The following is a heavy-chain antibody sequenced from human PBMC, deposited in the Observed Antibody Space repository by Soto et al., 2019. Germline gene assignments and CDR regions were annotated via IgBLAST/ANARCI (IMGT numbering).Heavy chain of an antibody. Sequence: SETLSLTCAVYGGSFSGYYWSWTRQPPGKGLEWIGEINHSGSTNYNPSLKSRVTISVDTSKNQFSLKLSSVTAADTAVYYCATTPRYCSGGSCYIFDYWGQGTLVTVSS. D-gene: IGHD2-15*01. V-gene: IGHV4-34*01. J-gene: IGHJ4*02. CDR3: ATTPRYCSGGSCYIFDY. CDR1: GGSFSGYY. CDR2: INHSGST.